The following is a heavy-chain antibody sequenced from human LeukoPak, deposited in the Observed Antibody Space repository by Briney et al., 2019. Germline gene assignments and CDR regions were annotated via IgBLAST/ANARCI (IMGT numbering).Heavy chain of an antibody. J-gene: IGHJ6*02. D-gene: IGHD6-19*01. CDR3: VRASGWHDYGMDV. CDR2: INPNSGGT. Sequence: ASVKVSCKASGYTFTGYYMHWVRQAPGQGLEWMGWINPNSGGTNYAQKFQGRVTMTRDTSISTAYMELSRLRSDDTAVYYCVRASGWHDYGMDVWGQGTTVTVFS. CDR1: GYTFTGYY. V-gene: IGHV1-2*02.